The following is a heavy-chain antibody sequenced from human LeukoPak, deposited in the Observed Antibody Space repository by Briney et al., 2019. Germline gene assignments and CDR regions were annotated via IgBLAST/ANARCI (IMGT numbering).Heavy chain of an antibody. V-gene: IGHV4-59*01. J-gene: IGHJ4*02. CDR3: ARGLYSSSWYYSGYYFDY. Sequence: PSETLSLTCTVSGGSISSFYWSWIRHPPGKGLEWIGYIYYSGSTNYNPSLKSRVTISVDTSKNQFSLKLSSVTAADTAVYYCARGLYSSSWYYSGYYFDYWGQGTLVTVSS. CDR2: IYYSGST. D-gene: IGHD6-13*01. CDR1: GGSISSFY.